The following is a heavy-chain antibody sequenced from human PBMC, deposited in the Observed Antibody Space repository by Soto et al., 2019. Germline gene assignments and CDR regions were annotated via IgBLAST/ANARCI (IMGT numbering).Heavy chain of an antibody. J-gene: IGHJ4*02. CDR2: INHSGST. Sequence: PSETLSLTCAVYGGSFSGYYWSWIRQPPGKGLEWIGEINHSGSTNYNPSLKSRVTISVDTYKNQFSLKLSSVTAADTAVYYCARGWLRFGELSLDYWGQRTLVPVSS. D-gene: IGHD3-16*02. CDR1: GGSFSGYY. CDR3: ARGWLRFGELSLDY. V-gene: IGHV4-34*01.